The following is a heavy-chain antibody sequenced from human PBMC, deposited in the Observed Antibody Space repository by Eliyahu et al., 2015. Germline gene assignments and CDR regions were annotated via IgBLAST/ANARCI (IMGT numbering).Heavy chain of an antibody. CDR1: GFTFXXYG. D-gene: IGHD2-15*01. CDR3: ARGDIVVVVAAGVDY. V-gene: IGHV3-30*03. J-gene: IGHJ4*02. CDR2: ISYDGSNK. Sequence: QVQLVESGGGVVQPGRSLXLSCAASGFTFXXYGMHWVRQAPGKGLEWVAVISYDGSNKYYADSVKGRFTISRDNSKNTLYLQMNSLRAEDTAVYYCARGDIVVVVAAGVDYWGQGTLVTVSS.